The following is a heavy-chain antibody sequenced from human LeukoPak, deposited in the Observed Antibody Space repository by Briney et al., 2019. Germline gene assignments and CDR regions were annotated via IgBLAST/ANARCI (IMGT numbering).Heavy chain of an antibody. CDR1: GFTFSSYA. CDR3: ARDRDGDYSFDY. CDR2: ISYDGSNK. D-gene: IGHD4-17*01. J-gene: IGHJ4*02. V-gene: IGHV3-30*04. Sequence: GRSLRLSCAASGFTFSSYAMHWVRQAPGKGLEWVAVISYDGSNKYYADSVKGRFTISRDNSKNTLYLQMNSLRAEDTAVYYRARDRDGDYSFDYWGQRTLVTVSS.